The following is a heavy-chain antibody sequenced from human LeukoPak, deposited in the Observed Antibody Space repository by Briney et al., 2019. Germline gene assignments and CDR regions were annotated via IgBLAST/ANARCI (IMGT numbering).Heavy chain of an antibody. CDR3: TTLHIVDY. CDR2: ISTDGNTA. CDR1: GXTLSNYW. Sequence: PGGSLRLSCVASGXTLSNYWMHWVRQAPGKGLVWVSRISTDGNTATYADSVKGRFSISRDNAKNTLYLQMNRLRAEDTAVYYCTTLHIVDYWAQGTLVTVSS. D-gene: IGHD2-15*01. V-gene: IGHV3-74*01. J-gene: IGHJ4*02.